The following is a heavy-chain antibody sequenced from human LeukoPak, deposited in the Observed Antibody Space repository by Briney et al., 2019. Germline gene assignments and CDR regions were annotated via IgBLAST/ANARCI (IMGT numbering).Heavy chain of an antibody. J-gene: IGHJ6*02. CDR2: IRYDGSNK. D-gene: IGHD2-2*01. V-gene: IGHV3-30*02. CDR3: ANEEVEVVPAATTYYYYGMDV. Sequence: QPGGSLRLSCAASGFTFSSYGMHWVRQAPGKGLEWVAFIRYDGSNKYYADSVKGRFTISRDNSKNTLYLQMNSLRAEDTAVYYCANEEVEVVPAATTYYYYGMDVWGQGTTVTVSS. CDR1: GFTFSSYG.